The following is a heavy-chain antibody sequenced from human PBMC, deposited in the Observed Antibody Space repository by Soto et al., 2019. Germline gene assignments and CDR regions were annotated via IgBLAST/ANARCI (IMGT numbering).Heavy chain of an antibody. J-gene: IGHJ6*02. V-gene: IGHV3-30*18. CDR1: GLDFSNSG. CDR3: ANDYSSYYYGMDV. CDR2: TSYDGRHK. D-gene: IGHD4-4*01. Sequence: PRLSCAASGLDFSNSGMHWVRQAPGKGLEWVTATSYDGRHKFYAESVKGRFTISRDNSKNTLYLQMDSLSAEDTAVYYCANDYSSYYYGMDVWGQGTTVTVSS.